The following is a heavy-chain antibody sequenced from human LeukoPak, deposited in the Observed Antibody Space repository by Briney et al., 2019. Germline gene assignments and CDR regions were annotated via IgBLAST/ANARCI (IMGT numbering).Heavy chain of an antibody. D-gene: IGHD6-6*01. CDR1: GYTFTDYY. V-gene: IGHV1-2*02. CDR2: INPNSGGT. CDR3: ARARWQLVPYFDS. Sequence: ASVKVSCKASGYTFTDYYMHWVRQAPGQGLEWMGWINPNSGGTNFAQKFQGRVAMTRDTSISTTYMELGSLRSDDTAVYYCARARWQLVPYFDSWGQGTLVTVSS. J-gene: IGHJ4*02.